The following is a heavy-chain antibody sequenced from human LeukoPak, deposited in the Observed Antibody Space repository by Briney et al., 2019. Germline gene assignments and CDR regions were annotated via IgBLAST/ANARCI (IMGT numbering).Heavy chain of an antibody. V-gene: IGHV5-51*01. D-gene: IGHD3-10*01. Sequence: GESLKISCKGSGYSFTSYWIGWVRQMPGKGLEWMGIIYPGDSDTRYSPSFQGQVTISADKSISTAYLQWSSLKASDTAMYYCAIRRYYYGSGSYGFDYWGQGTLVTVSS. CDR3: AIRRYYYGSGSYGFDY. CDR2: IYPGDSDT. J-gene: IGHJ4*02. CDR1: GYSFTSYW.